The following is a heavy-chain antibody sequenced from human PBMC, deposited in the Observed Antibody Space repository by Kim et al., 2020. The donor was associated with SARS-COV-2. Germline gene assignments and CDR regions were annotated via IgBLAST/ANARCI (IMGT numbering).Heavy chain of an antibody. V-gene: IGHV1-2*02. CDR3: ATLEVVVPAATDAFDI. Sequence: ASVKVSCKASGYTFTGYYMHWVRQAPGQGLGWMGWINPNSGGTNYAQKFQGRVTMTRDTSISTAYMELSRLRSDDTAVYYCATLEVVVPAATDAFDIWGQATMVTGSP. D-gene: IGHD2-2*01. CDR2: INPNSGGT. J-gene: IGHJ3*02. CDR1: GYTFTGYY.